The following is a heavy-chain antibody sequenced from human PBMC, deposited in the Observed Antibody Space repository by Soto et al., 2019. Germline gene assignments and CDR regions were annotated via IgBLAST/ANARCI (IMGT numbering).Heavy chain of an antibody. V-gene: IGHV3-23*01. CDR2: VSGSGGDT. D-gene: IGHD6-25*01. Sequence: VQLLESGGGLVQPGGSLRLSCAASGFTFSSYAMSWVRQAPGKGLEWVSVVSGSGGDTYYADSVKGRFTISRDNSRNTLYLQMNSLRAEDTAVYYCAKEDDGAGARGADGFDIWGRGTMVTVFS. CDR3: AKEDDGAGARGADGFDI. J-gene: IGHJ3*02. CDR1: GFTFSSYA.